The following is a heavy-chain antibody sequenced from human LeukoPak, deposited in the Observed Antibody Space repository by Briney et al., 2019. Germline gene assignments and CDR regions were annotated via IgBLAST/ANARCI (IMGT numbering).Heavy chain of an antibody. J-gene: IGHJ4*02. CDR1: GGSISSSSYY. V-gene: IGHV4-39*07. CDR3: ARGRDGRWKGDPFDY. D-gene: IGHD1-1*01. Sequence: SETLSLTCTVSGGSISSSSYYWGWIRQPPGKGLEWIGSIYYSGSTYYNPSLKSRVTISVDTSKNQFSLKLSSVTAADTAVYYCARGRDGRWKGDPFDYWGQGTLVTVSS. CDR2: IYYSGST.